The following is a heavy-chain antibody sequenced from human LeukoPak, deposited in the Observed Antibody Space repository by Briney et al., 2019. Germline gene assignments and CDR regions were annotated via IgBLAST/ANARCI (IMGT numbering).Heavy chain of an antibody. CDR3: AREYYDYVWGSHLKWFDP. CDR2: INPNSGGT. J-gene: IGHJ5*02. CDR1: GYTFTGYY. Sequence: GASVKVSCKASGYTFTGYYMHWVRQAPGQGLEWMGWINPNSGGTNCAQKFQGRVTMTRDTSISTAYMELSRLRSDDTAVYYCAREYYDYVWGSHLKWFDPWGQGTLVTVSS. D-gene: IGHD3-16*01. V-gene: IGHV1-2*02.